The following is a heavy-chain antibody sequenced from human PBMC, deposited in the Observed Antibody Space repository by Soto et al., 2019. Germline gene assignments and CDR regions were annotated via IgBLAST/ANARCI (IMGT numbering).Heavy chain of an antibody. CDR2: TYYRSKWIH. Sequence: QTLSLTCDISGDSVSSSSAALNWIRQSPSRGLEWLGRTYYRSKWIHEYTLSMESRITINPDTSKNQFSLHIYSVTPEDTAVYYCAGVVWFRGMDVWGQGTPVTVSS. J-gene: IGHJ6*02. V-gene: IGHV6-1*01. CDR3: AGVVWFRGMDV. D-gene: IGHD3-16*01. CDR1: GDSVSSSSAA.